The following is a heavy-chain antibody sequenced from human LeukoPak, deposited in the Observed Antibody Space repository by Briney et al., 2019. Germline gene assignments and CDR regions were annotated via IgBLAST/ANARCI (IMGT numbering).Heavy chain of an antibody. J-gene: IGHJ4*02. V-gene: IGHV3-23*01. CDR1: GFTFRSHA. D-gene: IGHD2-21*01. CDR2: IYENGGTT. Sequence: GGSLRLSCVGSGFTFRSHAMSWVRQAPEKGLEFVSGIYENGGTTYYVDSVKGRFSISRDNSKNTLYLQMDSLRGEDTAVYYCAKDFRIGYSAHFDYWGQGALVTVSS. CDR3: AKDFRIGYSAHFDY.